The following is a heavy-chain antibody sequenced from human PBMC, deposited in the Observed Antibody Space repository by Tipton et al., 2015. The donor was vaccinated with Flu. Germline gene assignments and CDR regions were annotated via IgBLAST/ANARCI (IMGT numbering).Heavy chain of an antibody. J-gene: IGHJ3*01. CDR2: IWFDGSNI. V-gene: IGHV3-33*08. CDR1: GFTFGSYG. Sequence: SLRLSCVASGFTFGSYGMHWVRQAPGKGLEWVAVIWFDGSNIYYVDPVKGRFTISRDNSKKTLYLDMNSLRAEDTAFYYCVRAVGGAAALWGQGTMVTVSS. CDR3: VRAVGGAAAL. D-gene: IGHD6-25*01.